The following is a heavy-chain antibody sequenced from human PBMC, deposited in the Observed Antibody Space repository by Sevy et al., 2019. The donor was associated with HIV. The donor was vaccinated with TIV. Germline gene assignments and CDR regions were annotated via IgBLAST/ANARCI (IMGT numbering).Heavy chain of an antibody. CDR1: GFTFSSYS. D-gene: IGHD3-10*01. Sequence: GGSLRLSCAASGFTFSSYSMNWVRQAPGKGLEWVSYISSSSSTIYYADSVKGRFTISRDNAKNSLYLQMNSLRDEDTAVYYFASHSSPLSSRDYWGQGTLVTVSS. J-gene: IGHJ4*02. CDR3: ASHSSPLSSRDY. V-gene: IGHV3-48*02. CDR2: ISSSSSTI.